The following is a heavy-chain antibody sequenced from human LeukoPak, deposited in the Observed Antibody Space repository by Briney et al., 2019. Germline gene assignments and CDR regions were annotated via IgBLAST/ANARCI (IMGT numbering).Heavy chain of an antibody. V-gene: IGHV3-48*01. J-gene: IGHJ3*02. D-gene: IGHD1/OR15-1a*01. CDR2: ISSSSSTI. Sequence: GGSLRLSCAASGFSFSSYSMNWVRQAPGKGLEWVSYISSSSSTIYYADSVKGRFTISRDKAKNSLYLQMNSLRAEDTAVYYCARDRGRLNKDAFDIWGQGTMVTVSS. CDR1: GFSFSSYS. CDR3: ARDRGRLNKDAFDI.